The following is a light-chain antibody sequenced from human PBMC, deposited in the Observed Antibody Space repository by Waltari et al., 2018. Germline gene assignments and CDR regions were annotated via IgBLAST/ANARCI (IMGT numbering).Light chain of an antibody. J-gene: IGKJ5*01. CDR1: QGLGRW. V-gene: IGKV1-12*01. Sequence: DIVMTQSPSSVSASVGDRVTITCRASQGLGRWLAWYQQKPGKAPKFLIYAASSLQSGVPSRFSGSGSGTDFTLTINSLQPEDFATYYCQQANTFPFTFGQGTRLEIK. CDR3: QQANTFPFT. CDR2: AAS.